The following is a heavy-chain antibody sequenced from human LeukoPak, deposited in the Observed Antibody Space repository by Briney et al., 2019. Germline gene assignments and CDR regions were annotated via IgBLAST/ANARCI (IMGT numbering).Heavy chain of an antibody. CDR3: ARDYLMREYQLLGKAFDP. J-gene: IGHJ5*02. V-gene: IGHV3-21*01. CDR1: GFTFSSYS. CDR2: ISSSSSYI. Sequence: PGGSLRLSCAAFGFTFSSYSMTWVRQAPGKGLEWVSSISSSSSYIYYADSVKGRFTISRDNAKNSLYLQMNSLRAEDTAVYYCARDYLMREYQLLGKAFDPWGQGTLVTVSS. D-gene: IGHD2-2*01.